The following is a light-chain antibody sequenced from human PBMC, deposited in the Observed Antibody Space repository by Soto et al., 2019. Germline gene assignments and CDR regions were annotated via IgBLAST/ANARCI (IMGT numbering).Light chain of an antibody. CDR2: GAS. CDR3: QQYDGA. V-gene: IGKV3-20*01. J-gene: IGKJ1*01. Sequence: ETVLTQSPGTLSLSPGERATAFCRASQTVIRNYLAWHQQKPGQAPRLLVYGASRRATGIQDRLSGSGSGTDFPLTICTLEPGDFAVYYCQQYDGAFGQGTNVDI. CDR1: QTVIRNY.